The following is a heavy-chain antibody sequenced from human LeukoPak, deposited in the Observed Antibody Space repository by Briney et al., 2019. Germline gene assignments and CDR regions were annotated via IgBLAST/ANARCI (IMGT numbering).Heavy chain of an antibody. J-gene: IGHJ4*02. CDR1: GFTFSSYS. Sequence: GGSLRLSCAASGFTFSSYSMKWVRQAPGKGLEWVSYISSSSSTIYYADSVKGRFTISRDNAKNSLYLQMNSLRAEDTAVYYCARAVSGYVDYWGQGTLVTVSS. D-gene: IGHD1-1*01. V-gene: IGHV3-48*01. CDR2: ISSSSSTI. CDR3: ARAVSGYVDY.